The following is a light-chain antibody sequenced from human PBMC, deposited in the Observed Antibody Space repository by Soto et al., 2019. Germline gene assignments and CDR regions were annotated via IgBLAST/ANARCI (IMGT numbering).Light chain of an antibody. CDR1: SSNIGAGYD. V-gene: IGLV1-40*01. CDR3: QSFERSLTAWV. Sequence: QSVLTQPPSVSGAPGQRVTISCTGSSSNIGAGYDVHWYQQLPGTAPTLLISGNTDRPSGVPDRFSGSKSGTSASLAITGLQTEDEADYYCQSFERSLTAWVFGGGTKLTVL. CDR2: GNT. J-gene: IGLJ3*02.